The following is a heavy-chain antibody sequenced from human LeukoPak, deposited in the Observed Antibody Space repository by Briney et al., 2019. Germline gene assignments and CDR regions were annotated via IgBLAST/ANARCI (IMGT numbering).Heavy chain of an antibody. J-gene: IGHJ6*02. Sequence: GGSLRLSCAASGFTFSNYAMSWVRQAPGKGLEWVSAISGSGGSTYYADSVKGRFTISRDNSKNTLYLQMNSLRAEDTAVYYCAAAPPYSSSWYYYYGMDVWGQGTTVTVSS. CDR1: GFTFSNYA. V-gene: IGHV3-23*01. CDR2: ISGSGGST. CDR3: AAAPPYSSSWYYYYGMDV. D-gene: IGHD6-13*01.